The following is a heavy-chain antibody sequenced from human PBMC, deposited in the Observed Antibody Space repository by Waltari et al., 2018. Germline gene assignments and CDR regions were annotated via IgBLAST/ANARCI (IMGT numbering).Heavy chain of an antibody. V-gene: IGHV3-7*01. CDR2: IRQDGNQK. D-gene: IGHD1-26*01. J-gene: IGHJ3*02. CDR1: GFTFSTYW. CDR3: AREGKLLGAFDI. Sequence: EVQLVESGGTLVQPGGSLRLSCAASGFTFSTYWMNWVRQATGKGREVVADIRQDGNQKSYVDSVKGRFTISRDNAESSLYLQMNSLRAEDTAVYYCAREGKLLGAFDIWGQGTMVTVSS.